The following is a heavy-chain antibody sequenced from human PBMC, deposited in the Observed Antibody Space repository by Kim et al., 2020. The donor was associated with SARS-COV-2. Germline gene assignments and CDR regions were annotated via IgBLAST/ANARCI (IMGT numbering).Heavy chain of an antibody. CDR3: ARRRDTYFDF. V-gene: IGHV4-39*01. Sequence: NTYYTPSLKSRVTISVDTSKNQFSLKLSSMTAADTAVYYCARRRDTYFDFWGQGTLVTVSS. CDR2: NT. J-gene: IGHJ4*02. D-gene: IGHD5-18*01.